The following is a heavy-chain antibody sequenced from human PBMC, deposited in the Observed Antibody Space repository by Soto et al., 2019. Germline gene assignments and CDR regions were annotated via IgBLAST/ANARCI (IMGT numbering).Heavy chain of an antibody. CDR2: IIPIFGTA. Sequence: QVQLVQSEAEVKKPGSSVKVSCKASGGTFSSYAISWVRQAPGQGLEWMGGIIPIFGTANYAQKFQGRVTITADESTSTAYMELSSLRSEDTAVYYCARWAAMVATEEVYYYYGMDVWGQGTTVTVSS. CDR1: GGTFSSYA. V-gene: IGHV1-69*01. D-gene: IGHD5-12*01. J-gene: IGHJ6*02. CDR3: ARWAAMVATEEVYYYYGMDV.